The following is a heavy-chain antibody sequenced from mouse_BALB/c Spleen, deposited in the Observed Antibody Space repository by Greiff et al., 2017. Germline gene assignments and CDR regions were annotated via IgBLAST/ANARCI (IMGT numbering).Heavy chain of an antibody. CDR2: ILPGSGST. CDR3: AGDGYPTLAWFAY. J-gene: IGHJ3*01. V-gene: IGHV1-9*01. Sequence: QVQLQQSGAELMKPGASVKISCKATGYTFSSYWIEWVKQRPGHGLEWIGEILPGSGSTNYNEKFKGKATFTADTSSNTAYMQLSSLTSEDSAVYYCAGDGYPTLAWFAYWGQGTLVTVSA. D-gene: IGHD2-3*01. CDR1: GYTFSSYW.